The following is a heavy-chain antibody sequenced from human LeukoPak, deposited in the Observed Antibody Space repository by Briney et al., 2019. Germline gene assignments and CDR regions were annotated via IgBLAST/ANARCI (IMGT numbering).Heavy chain of an antibody. CDR3: ARHIGSSGYFDF. J-gene: IGHJ4*02. CDR2: IYPGDSDT. CDR1: GYSFTSYW. D-gene: IGHD6-19*01. Sequence: GESLKISCKGSGYSFTSYWIAWLRQMPGKGLEWMGIIYPGDSDTRYSPSFKGQVTISADKSINTAYLQWSGLKASDTAMYYCARHIGSSGYFDFWGQGTLVTVSS. V-gene: IGHV5-51*01.